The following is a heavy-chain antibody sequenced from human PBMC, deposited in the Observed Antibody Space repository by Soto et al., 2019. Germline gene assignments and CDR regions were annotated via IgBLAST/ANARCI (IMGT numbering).Heavy chain of an antibody. CDR2: IYYSGST. Sequence: SETLSLTCTVSGGSISSGGYYWSWIRQHPGKGLEWIGYIYYSGSTYYNPSLKSRVTISVDTSKNQFSLKLSSVTAADTAVYYCARVVMGLYYFDYWGQGTLVTVSS. CDR3: ARVVMGLYYFDY. CDR1: GGSISSGGYY. D-gene: IGHD2-15*01. J-gene: IGHJ4*02. V-gene: IGHV4-31*03.